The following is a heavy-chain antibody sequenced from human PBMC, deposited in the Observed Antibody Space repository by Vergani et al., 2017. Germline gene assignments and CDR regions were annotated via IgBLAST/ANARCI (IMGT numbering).Heavy chain of an antibody. J-gene: IGHJ5*02. V-gene: IGHV4-34*01. CDR2: INHSGST. CDR1: GGSFSGYY. CDR3: ARGPRYCSSTSCLRWFDP. D-gene: IGHD2-2*01. Sequence: QVQLQQWGAGLLKPSETLSLTCAVYGGSFSGYYWSWIRQPPGKGLEWIGEINHSGSTNYNPSLKSRVTISVDTSKNQFSLKLSAVTAADTAVYYCARGPRYCSSTSCLRWFDPWGQGTLVTVSS.